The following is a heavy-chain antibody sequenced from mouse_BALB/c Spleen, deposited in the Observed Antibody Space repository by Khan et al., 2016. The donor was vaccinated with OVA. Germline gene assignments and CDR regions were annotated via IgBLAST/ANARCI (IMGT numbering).Heavy chain of an antibody. CDR2: ISYDGSN. CDR1: GYSITSGYY. V-gene: IGHV3-6*02. CDR3: ARLVAY. J-gene: IGHJ3*01. Sequence: EVQLQESGPGLVKPSQSLSLTCSVTGYSITSGYYWNWIRRFPGNKLEWMGYISYDGSNNYNPSLKNRISITRDTSKNQFFLKLNSVTTEDTATYYCARLVAYWGQGTLVTVSA.